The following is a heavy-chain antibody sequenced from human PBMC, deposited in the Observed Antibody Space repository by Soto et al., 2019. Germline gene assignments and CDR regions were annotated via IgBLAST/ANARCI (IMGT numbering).Heavy chain of an antibody. CDR3: ARDPLVVVAAEYYYSGMDV. D-gene: IGHD2-15*01. CDR1: GFPFSSYW. CDR2: IKQEGSEK. Sequence: PGESLKISCAASGFPFSSYWMSWVRQAPGKGLEWVANIKQEGSEKYYVDSVKGRFTISRDNAKNSLYLQMNSLRAEDTAVYYCARDPLVVVAAEYYYSGMDVWGQGTTVTVSS. J-gene: IGHJ6*02. V-gene: IGHV3-7*05.